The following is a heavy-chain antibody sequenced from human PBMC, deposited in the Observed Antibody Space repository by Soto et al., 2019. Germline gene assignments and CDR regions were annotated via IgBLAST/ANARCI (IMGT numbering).Heavy chain of an antibody. J-gene: IGHJ5*02. D-gene: IGHD5-12*01. Sequence: PSETLSLTCTVSGGSISSYYWSWIRQPPGKGLEWIGYIYYSGSTNYNPSLKSRVTISVDTSKNQFSLKLSSVTAADTAVYYCARGQDIAATGWFDPWGQGTLVTVSS. V-gene: IGHV4-59*01. CDR2: IYYSGST. CDR3: ARGQDIAATGWFDP. CDR1: GGSISSYY.